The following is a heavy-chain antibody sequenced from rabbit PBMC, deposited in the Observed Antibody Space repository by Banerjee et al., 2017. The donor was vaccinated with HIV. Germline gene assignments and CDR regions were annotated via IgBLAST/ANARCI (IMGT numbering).Heavy chain of an antibody. CDR2: IVTSSGST. V-gene: IGHV1S45*01. CDR1: GIDFSSYYY. CDR3: ARDQGYGSSSGSL. Sequence: QEQLVESGGGLVTLGASLTLTCTASGIDFSSYYYMCWVRQAPGKGLEWIACIVTSSGSTYYASWVNGRFTISKTSSTTVTLQMTSLTVADTATYFCARDQGYGSSSGSLWGPGTLVTVS. J-gene: IGHJ6*01. D-gene: IGHD1-1*01.